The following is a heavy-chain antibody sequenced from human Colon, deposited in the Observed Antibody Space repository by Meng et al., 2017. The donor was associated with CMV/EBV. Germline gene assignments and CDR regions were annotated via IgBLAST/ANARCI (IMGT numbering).Heavy chain of an antibody. V-gene: IGHV3-69-1*01. CDR1: GFTVSSSS. CDR3: ARGGSRSYFFDN. Sequence: GESLKISCAASGFTVSSSSMNWVRQAPGKGLEWVSFLYSSGDTYYADSVKGRFTISRDNAKNSSSLHMNSLRAENTAIYYCARGGSRSYFFDNWGQGTLVTVSS. J-gene: IGHJ4*02. D-gene: IGHD3-10*01. CDR2: LYSSGDT.